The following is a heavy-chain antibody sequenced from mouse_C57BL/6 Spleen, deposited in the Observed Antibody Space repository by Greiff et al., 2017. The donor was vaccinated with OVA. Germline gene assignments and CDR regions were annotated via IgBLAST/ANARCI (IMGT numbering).Heavy chain of an antibody. J-gene: IGHJ3*01. CDR1: GFTFSDYG. CDR3: AWDYYGSSYPFAY. D-gene: IGHD1-1*01. Sequence: EVQLVESGGGLVKPGGSLKLSCAASGFTFSDYGMHWVRQAPEQGLEWVAYISRGSSTIYYADTVKGRFTISRDNAKNTLFPQMTSLRSEDTAMYYCAWDYYGSSYPFAYWGQGTLVTVSA. V-gene: IGHV5-17*01. CDR2: ISRGSSTI.